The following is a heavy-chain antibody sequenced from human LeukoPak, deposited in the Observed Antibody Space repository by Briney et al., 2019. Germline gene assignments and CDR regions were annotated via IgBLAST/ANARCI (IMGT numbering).Heavy chain of an antibody. CDR3: ARRHLAGYSYGSFFDY. CDR2: IYYSGST. D-gene: IGHD5-18*01. J-gene: IGHJ4*02. CDR1: GGSISSSSYY. Sequence: SETLSLTCTVSGGSISSSSYYWGRIRQPPGKGLEWIGSIYYSGSTYYNPSLKSRVTISVDTSKNQFSLKLSSVTAADTAVYYCARRHLAGYSYGSFFDYWGQGTLVTVSS. V-gene: IGHV4-39*01.